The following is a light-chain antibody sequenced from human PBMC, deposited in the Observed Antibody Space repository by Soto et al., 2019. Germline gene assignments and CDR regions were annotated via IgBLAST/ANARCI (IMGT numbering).Light chain of an antibody. CDR3: QQAKSFPLT. CDR1: QGISSW. J-gene: IGKJ4*01. Sequence: DIQMTQSPSSVSASVGDRVTITCRASQGISSWLAWYQQKPGKAPKLLIYAASNLQSGVPSSFRGSGSGTEYTLTISRLQPEDFATYCGQQAKSFPLTCGGGTEVEIK. CDR2: AAS. V-gene: IGKV1-12*01.